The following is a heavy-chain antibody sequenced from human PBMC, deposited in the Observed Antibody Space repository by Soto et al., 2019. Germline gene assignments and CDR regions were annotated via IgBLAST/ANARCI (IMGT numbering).Heavy chain of an antibody. V-gene: IGHV3-53*01. CDR3: ARDVACSSGEDYYYYYGMDV. J-gene: IGHJ6*02. D-gene: IGHD6-19*01. Sequence: PGGSLRLSCAASGFTVSSNYMSWVRQAPGKGLEWVSVIYSGGSTYYADSVKGRFTISRDNSKNTLYLQMNSLRAEDTAVYYCARDVACSSGEDYYYYYGMDVWGQGTTVTVSS. CDR1: GFTVSSNY. CDR2: IYSGGST.